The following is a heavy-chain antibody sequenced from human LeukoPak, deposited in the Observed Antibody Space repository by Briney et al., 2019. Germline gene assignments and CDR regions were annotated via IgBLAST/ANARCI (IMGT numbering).Heavy chain of an antibody. CDR2: ISTSGVST. Sequence: GGSLRLSCAASGFTFSSHAMSWVRQAPGKGLEWVSSISTSGVSTNYADSVKGRFTISRDNSKSMVYLQMNSPRAEDTAVYYCAKNTSGTYLDYWGQGILVTVSS. V-gene: IGHV3-23*01. J-gene: IGHJ4*02. CDR3: AKNTSGTYLDY. D-gene: IGHD1-26*01. CDR1: GFTFSSHA.